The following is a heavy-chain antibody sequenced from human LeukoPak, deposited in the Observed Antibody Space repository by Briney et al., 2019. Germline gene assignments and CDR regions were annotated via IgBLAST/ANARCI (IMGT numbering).Heavy chain of an antibody. V-gene: IGHV1-2*02. CDR2: INPNSGGT. CDR1: GYTFTGYY. CDR3: AITPLGYCSGGSCNWFDP. Sequence: ASVKVSCKASGYTFTGYYMHWVRQAPGQGLERMGWINPNSGGTNYAQKFQGRVTMTRDTSISTAYMELSRLRSDDTAVYYCAITPLGYCSGGSCNWFDPWGQGTLVTVSS. D-gene: IGHD2-15*01. J-gene: IGHJ5*02.